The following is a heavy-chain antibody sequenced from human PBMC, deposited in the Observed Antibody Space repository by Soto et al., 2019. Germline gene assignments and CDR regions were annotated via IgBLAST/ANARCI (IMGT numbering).Heavy chain of an antibody. D-gene: IGHD2-15*01. CDR1: GFTFSSYA. J-gene: IGHJ4*02. Sequence: EVQLLESGGGLVQPGGSLRLSCAASGFTFSSYAMSWVRQAPGKGLEWVSAISGRGGSTSYADSVKGRFTISSDNSKNTLYLQMNSLRAEDTAVYYCAKDRSVVKLDYFDYWGQGTLVTVSS. V-gene: IGHV3-23*01. CDR2: ISGRGGST. CDR3: AKDRSVVKLDYFDY.